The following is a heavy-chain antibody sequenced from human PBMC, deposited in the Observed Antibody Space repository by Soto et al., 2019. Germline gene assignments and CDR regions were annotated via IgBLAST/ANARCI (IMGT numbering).Heavy chain of an antibody. CDR1: GGSVTNSSYY. CDR3: VSQRTTVPTQAYFDY. V-gene: IGHV4-39*01. J-gene: IGHJ4*02. Sequence: SETLSLTCTVSGGSVTNSSYYWGWIRQSPGKGLEWIGSVYYRGRSYSKSSVKSRVTISVDTSKNLFSLSLNSVTASDTAVYFCVSQRTTVPTQAYFDYWGPGALVTSPQ. CDR2: VYYRGRS. D-gene: IGHD4-17*01.